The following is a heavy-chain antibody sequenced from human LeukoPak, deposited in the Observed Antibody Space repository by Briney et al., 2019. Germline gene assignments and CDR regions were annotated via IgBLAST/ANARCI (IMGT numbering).Heavy chain of an antibody. D-gene: IGHD3-10*01. J-gene: IGHJ4*02. CDR2: IYYSGST. CDR1: GGSISSYY. V-gene: IGHV4-59*01. CDR3: ARGHKDYYGSGSDY. Sequence: PSETLSLTCTVSGGSISSYYWSWIRQPPRKGLEWIGYIYYSGSTNYNPSLKSRVTISVDTSKNQFSLKLSSVTAADTAVYYCARGHKDYYGSGSDYWGQGTLVTVSS.